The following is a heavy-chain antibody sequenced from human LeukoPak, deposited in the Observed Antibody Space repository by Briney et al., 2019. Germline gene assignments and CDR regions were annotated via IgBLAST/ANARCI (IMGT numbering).Heavy chain of an antibody. CDR2: ISSSGSTI. D-gene: IGHD6-13*01. Sequence: GGSLRLSCAASGFTFSDYYMSWIRQAPGKGLEWVSYISSSGSTIYYADSVKGRFTISRDNAKNSLYLQMNSLRAEDTVVYYCARDAYSSTRSSYFDYWGQGTLVTVSS. CDR1: GFTFSDYY. J-gene: IGHJ4*02. CDR3: ARDAYSSTRSSYFDY. V-gene: IGHV3-11*01.